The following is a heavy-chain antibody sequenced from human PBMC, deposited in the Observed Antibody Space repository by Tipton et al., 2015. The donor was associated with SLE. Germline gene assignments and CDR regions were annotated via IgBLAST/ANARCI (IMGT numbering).Heavy chain of an antibody. V-gene: IGHV3-30-3*01. CDR1: GFTFSSYA. J-gene: IGHJ3*02. Sequence: RSLRLSCAASGFTFSSYAMHWVRQAPGKGLERVAVISYDGSNNYYADSVKGRFTISRDNSKNTLYLQMNSLRAEDTAVYYCAKDDERSKGAHGAFDIWGQGTMVTVSS. D-gene: IGHD5-24*01. CDR3: AKDDERSKGAHGAFDI. CDR2: ISYDGSNN.